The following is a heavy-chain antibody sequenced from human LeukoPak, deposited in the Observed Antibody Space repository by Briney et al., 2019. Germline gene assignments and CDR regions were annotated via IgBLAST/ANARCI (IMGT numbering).Heavy chain of an antibody. Sequence: PSETLSLTCAVYGGSFSGYYWSWIRQPPGKGLEWIGEINHSGSTNYNPSLKSQVTISVDTSKNQFSLKLSSVTAADTAVYYCARGALAAIKGSTTGWFDPWGQGTLVTVSS. CDR2: INHSGST. J-gene: IGHJ5*02. CDR1: GGSFSGYY. CDR3: ARGALAAIKGSTTGWFDP. V-gene: IGHV4-34*01. D-gene: IGHD2-2*01.